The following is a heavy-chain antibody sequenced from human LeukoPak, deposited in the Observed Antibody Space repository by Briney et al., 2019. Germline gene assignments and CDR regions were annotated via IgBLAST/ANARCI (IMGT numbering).Heavy chain of an antibody. CDR3: AKDFHDRGWTL. V-gene: IGHV3-30*18. J-gene: IGHJ4*02. CDR2: MSYMGNNT. CDR1: GFPFSSYG. D-gene: IGHD5-12*01. Sequence: GGSLRLACAAFGFPFSSYGMRWVRQAPGKGLEGVAFMSYMGNNTHYVDSVQGRFIISRDDSKKTLYLQMKSMRVEATAVYYCAKDFHDRGWTLWGQGTLVTVS.